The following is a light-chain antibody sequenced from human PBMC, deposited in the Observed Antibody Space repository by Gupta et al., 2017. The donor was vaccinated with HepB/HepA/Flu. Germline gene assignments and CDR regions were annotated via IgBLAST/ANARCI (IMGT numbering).Light chain of an antibody. CDR1: QEISKY. CDR2: DAS. J-gene: IGKJ1*01. CDR3: QQYDNLPPRT. V-gene: IGKV1-33*01. Sequence: IQMTQSPSSLSASVGDRVTITCQASQEISKYLISHHLKPGKTPKFLIYDASNWETGVTSRFSGSGFGKDFTFTISSRQQEDSATYYCQQYDNLPPRTLRQGTKVEIK.